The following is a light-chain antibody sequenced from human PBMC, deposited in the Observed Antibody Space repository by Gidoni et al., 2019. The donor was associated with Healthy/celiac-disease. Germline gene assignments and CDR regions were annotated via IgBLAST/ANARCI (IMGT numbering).Light chain of an antibody. Sequence: QSALTQPASVSGSPGQSITISCTGTSSDVGGYNYVSWYQQHPGKAPKLMIYDVSNRPSGVSNRFSGSKSGNTASLTISGLQAEDEADYYCSSYTSSSFWVFSGGTKLTVL. V-gene: IGLV2-14*01. CDR3: SSYTSSSFWV. CDR1: SSDVGGYNY. J-gene: IGLJ3*02. CDR2: DVS.